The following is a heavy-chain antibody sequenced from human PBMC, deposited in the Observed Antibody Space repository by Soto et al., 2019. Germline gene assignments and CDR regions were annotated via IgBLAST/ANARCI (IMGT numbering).Heavy chain of an antibody. CDR3: ARDLGAYGDSLYYHYAMDV. J-gene: IGHJ6*02. D-gene: IGHD4-17*01. CDR1: GFDFDSYT. CDR2: MSSRGSYI. Sequence: PGGSLRLSCVASGFDFDSYTIHWVRQAPGKGLEWVSFMSSRGSYIFYADSVKGRFTISRDNAKSILYLQMNSLRAEDTAVYYCARDLGAYGDSLYYHYAMDVWGQGTTATVSS. V-gene: IGHV3-21*06.